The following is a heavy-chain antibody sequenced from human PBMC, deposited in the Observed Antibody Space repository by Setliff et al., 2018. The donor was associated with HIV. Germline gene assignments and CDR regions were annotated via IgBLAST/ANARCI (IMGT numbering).Heavy chain of an antibody. CDR3: ARRQGSGWHFDY. CDR1: GIIFSNYG. J-gene: IGHJ4*02. D-gene: IGHD6-19*01. CDR2: VRYDGSNK. Sequence: PGESLKISCAASGIIFSNYGMHWVRQAPGKGLKWVAYVRYDGSNKYYADSVKGRFTISRDNAKNSLYLQMNSLRAEDTAVYYCARRQGSGWHFDYWGQGTLVTVSS. V-gene: IGHV3-30*02.